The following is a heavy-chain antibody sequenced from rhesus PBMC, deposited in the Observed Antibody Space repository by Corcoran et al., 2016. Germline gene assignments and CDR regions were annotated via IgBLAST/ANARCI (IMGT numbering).Heavy chain of an antibody. Sequence: QVQLQESGPGLVKPSETLSLTCAVSGYSVSSGYYWGWIRQPPGKGLEYIAYLSGSSGSPPHNPPLKCRVTLSKDPSKNQFSLRLSSVTAADTAVYYCASWAGEYFDYWGQGVLVTVSS. V-gene: IGHV4-99*01. J-gene: IGHJ4*01. CDR3: ASWAGEYFDY. CDR1: GYSVSSGYY. D-gene: IGHD6-31*01. CDR2: LSGSSGSP.